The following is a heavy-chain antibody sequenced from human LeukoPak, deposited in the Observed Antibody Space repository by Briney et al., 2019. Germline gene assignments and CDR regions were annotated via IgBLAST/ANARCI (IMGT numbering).Heavy chain of an antibody. CDR3: ARDTCSSTSCYLDY. CDR2: ISAYNGNT. Sequence: ASVKVSCKASGYTFTSYGISWVRQAPGQGLEWMGWISAYNGNTNYAQKLQGRVTMTTDTSTSTAYMELRSLRSDDTAVYYCARDTCSSTSCYLDYWGKGTLVTVSS. V-gene: IGHV1-18*01. CDR1: GYTFTSYG. D-gene: IGHD2-2*01. J-gene: IGHJ4*02.